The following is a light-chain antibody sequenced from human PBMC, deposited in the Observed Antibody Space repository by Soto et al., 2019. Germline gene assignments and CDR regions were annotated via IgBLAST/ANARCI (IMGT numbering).Light chain of an antibody. CDR3: QAFDTSLSVSL. CDR1: SSNIGAGFD. CDR2: GGN. Sequence: QSVLTQSPSVSGAPGQTVTISWTGSSSNIGAGFDVYWYQQIPGTAPKLLIYGGNNRPSGVPDRFSASKSGASGSLVITRLQTEDGGDYHCQAFDTSLSVSLFGGGTKLTVL. V-gene: IGLV1-40*01. J-gene: IGLJ3*02.